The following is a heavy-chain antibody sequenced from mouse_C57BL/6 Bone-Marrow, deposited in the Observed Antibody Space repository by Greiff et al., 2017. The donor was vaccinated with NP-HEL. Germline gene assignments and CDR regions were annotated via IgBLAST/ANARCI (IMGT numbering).Heavy chain of an antibody. Sequence: VKLMESGPGLVKPSQSLFLTCSITGFPITSGYYWIWIRQSPGKPLEWMGYITHSGETFYNPSLQSPISITREKSKNQFFLQLNSVTTEDTAMYYCAGEAYYSTLAWFAYWGQGTLVTVSA. CDR3: AGEAYYSTLAWFAY. V-gene: IGHV12-3*01. CDR2: ITHSGET. D-gene: IGHD2-5*01. CDR1: GFPITSGYY. J-gene: IGHJ3*01.